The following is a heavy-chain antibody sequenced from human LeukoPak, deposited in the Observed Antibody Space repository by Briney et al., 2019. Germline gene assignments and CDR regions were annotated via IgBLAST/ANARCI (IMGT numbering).Heavy chain of an antibody. CDR3: ARDSGSYYGDFDY. D-gene: IGHD1-26*01. CDR1: GGSISSYY. Sequence: TSETLSLTCTVSGGSISSYYWSWIRQPPGKGLEWIGYIYYSGSTTYNPSPQSRVTISVETSMKQFSLKLSSVTAADTAEYNCARDSGSYYGDFDYWGQGTLVTVSS. V-gene: IGHV4-59*01. CDR2: IYYSGST. J-gene: IGHJ4*02.